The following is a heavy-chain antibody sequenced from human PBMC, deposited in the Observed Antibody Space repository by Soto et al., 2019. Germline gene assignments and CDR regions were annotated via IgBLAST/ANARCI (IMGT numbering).Heavy chain of an antibody. V-gene: IGHV3-7*03. J-gene: IGHJ3*02. CDR2: IKQDGSEN. D-gene: IGHD1-26*01. CDR1: GFTFSGYW. CDR3: ARRGRRSGNYADAFDI. Sequence: GGSLRLTCAASGFTFSGYWMSWARQAPGKGLEWVANIKQDGSENYFVDSVKGRFTISRDNAKNSLYLQMNSLKTDDTAVYYCARRGRRSGNYADAFDIWGQGTMVTVSS.